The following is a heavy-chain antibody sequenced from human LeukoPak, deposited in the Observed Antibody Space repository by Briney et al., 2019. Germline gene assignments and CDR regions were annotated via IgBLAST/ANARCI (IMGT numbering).Heavy chain of an antibody. CDR1: GGSISSYY. J-gene: IGHJ4*02. CDR3: ARGQLGDAYNFEY. V-gene: IGHV4-59*01. D-gene: IGHD5-24*01. Sequence: PSETLSLTCTVSGGSISSYYWSWIRQPPGKGMEWIGFIYYSGSTNYNPSLKCRVTISVDTSKNQFSLRLSSVIAADTAVYYCARGQLGDAYNFEYWGQGTVVTVSS. CDR2: IYYSGST.